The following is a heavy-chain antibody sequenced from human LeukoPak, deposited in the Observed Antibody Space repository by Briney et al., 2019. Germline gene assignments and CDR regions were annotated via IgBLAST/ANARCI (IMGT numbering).Heavy chain of an antibody. CDR2: ISGSGGST. J-gene: IGHJ4*02. D-gene: IGHD3-16*02. V-gene: IGHV3-23*01. CDR3: AKEYDYVWGSYRSPHYFDY. CDR1: GFTFSSYA. Sequence: PGGSLRLSCAASGFTFSSYAMSWVRQAPGKGLEWVSAISGSGGSTYYADSVKGRFTISRDNSRNTLYLQMNSLRAEDTAVYYCAKEYDYVWGSYRSPHYFDYWGQGTPVTVSS.